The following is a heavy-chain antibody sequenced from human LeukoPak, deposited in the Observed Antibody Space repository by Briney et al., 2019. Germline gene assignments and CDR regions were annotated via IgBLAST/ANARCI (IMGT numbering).Heavy chain of an antibody. D-gene: IGHD3-22*01. CDR2: ISWDGGST. CDR1: GFTFDDYA. V-gene: IGHV3-43D*03. J-gene: IGHJ3*02. CDR3: ARVMRRWYYYDSSAGAFDI. Sequence: GGSLRLSCAASGFTFDDYAMHWVRQAPGKGLEWVSLISWDGGSTYYADSVKGRFTISRDNAKNSLYLQMNSLRAEDTAVYYCARVMRRWYYYDSSAGAFDIWGQGTMVTVSS.